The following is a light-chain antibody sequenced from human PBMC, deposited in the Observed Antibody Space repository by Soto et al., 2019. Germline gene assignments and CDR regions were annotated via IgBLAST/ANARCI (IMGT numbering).Light chain of an antibody. CDR1: QSVRSNF. CDR3: QRNGSTPLT. CDR2: DAS. Sequence: EIVLTQSPDTLSLSPGERATLSCRASQSVRSNFLGWYQQKPGQAPRFLIYDASSRATGIPDRFSGSGSGTDFTLTISRLEHEDFAVYYCQRNGSTPLTFGGGTKVDIK. J-gene: IGKJ4*01. V-gene: IGKV3-20*01.